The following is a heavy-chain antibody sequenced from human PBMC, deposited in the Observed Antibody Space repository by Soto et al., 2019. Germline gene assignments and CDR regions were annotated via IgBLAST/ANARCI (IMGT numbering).Heavy chain of an antibody. CDR2: ISGSGGST. D-gene: IGHD5-18*01. CDR1: GFTFSSYA. CDR3: AKSPPGYSYGSFYFDD. Sequence: PGGSLRLSCAASGFTFSSYAMSWVRQAPGKGLEWVSAISGSGGSTYYADSVEGRYTISRDNSKNTLYLQMNSLRAEDTAVYYCAKSPPGYSYGSFYFDDWGQGTLVIVSS. V-gene: IGHV3-23*01. J-gene: IGHJ4*02.